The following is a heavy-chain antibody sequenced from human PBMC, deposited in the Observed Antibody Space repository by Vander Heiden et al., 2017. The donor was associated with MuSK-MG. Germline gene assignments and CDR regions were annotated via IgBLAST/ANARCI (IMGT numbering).Heavy chain of an antibody. CDR3: ARGTASGYSSGWYSVDAFDI. V-gene: IGHV4-59*01. Sequence: QVQLQESGPGLVKPSETLSLTCTVSGGSISSYYWSWIRQPPGKGLEWIEYIYSSGSTNYNPSLKSRVTISVDTSKNQFSLKLSSVTAADTAVYYCARGTASGYSSGWYSVDAFDIWGQGTMVTVSS. D-gene: IGHD6-19*01. J-gene: IGHJ3*02. CDR2: IYSSGST. CDR1: GGSISSYY.